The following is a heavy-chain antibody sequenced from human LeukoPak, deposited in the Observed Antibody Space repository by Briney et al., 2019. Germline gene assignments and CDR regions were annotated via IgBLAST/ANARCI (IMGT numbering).Heavy chain of an antibody. CDR3: ARAGGYSYGYRQHYYYGMDV. J-gene: IGHJ6*02. CDR1: GYTFTSYA. CDR2: INTNTGNP. Sequence: ASVKVSCKASGYTFTSYAMHWVRQAPGQRLEWMGWINTNTGNPTYAQGFTGRFVFSLDTSVSTAYLQISSLKAEDTAVYYCARAGGYSYGYRQHYYYGMDVWGQGTTVTVSS. D-gene: IGHD5-18*01. V-gene: IGHV7-4-1*02.